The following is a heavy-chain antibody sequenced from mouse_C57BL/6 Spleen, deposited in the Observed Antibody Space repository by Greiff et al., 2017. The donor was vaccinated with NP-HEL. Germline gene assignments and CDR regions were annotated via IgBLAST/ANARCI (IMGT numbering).Heavy chain of an antibody. D-gene: IGHD2-5*01. V-gene: IGHV5-17*01. CDR3: ARPYYSNWRYAMDY. Sequence: EVKLMESGGGLVKPGGSLKLSCAASGFTFSDYGMHRVRQAPEKGLEWVAYISSGSSTIYYADTVKGRFTISRDNAKNTLFLQMTSLRSEDTAMYYCARPYYSNWRYAMDYWGQGTSVTVSS. CDR1: GFTFSDYG. CDR2: ISSGSSTI. J-gene: IGHJ4*01.